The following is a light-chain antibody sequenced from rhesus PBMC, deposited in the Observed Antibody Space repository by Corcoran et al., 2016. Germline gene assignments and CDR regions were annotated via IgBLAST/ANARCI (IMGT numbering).Light chain of an antibody. J-gene: IGKJ2*01. CDR3: QQQNSYPYS. V-gene: IGKV1-33*02. CDR1: QGISKY. CDR2: GAS. Sequence: DIQMTQSPSSLSASVGDTVTITCQASQGISKYLAWYQQKPGKAPKLLIYGASHLQRGVPSRFSGSGSGTEFTLTLNSLQPEDFATYYCQQQNSYPYSFSQGTKVDIK.